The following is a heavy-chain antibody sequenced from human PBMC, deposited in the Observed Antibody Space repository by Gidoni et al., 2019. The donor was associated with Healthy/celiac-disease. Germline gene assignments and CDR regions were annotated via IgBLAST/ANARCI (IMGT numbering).Heavy chain of an antibody. CDR3: ANTWRRTTVTHFDY. CDR1: GSTVSSYA. D-gene: IGHD4-17*01. V-gene: IGHV3-23*04. J-gene: IGHJ4*02. CDR2: ISGSGGSK. Sequence: EVQLVESGGGLVELGGSRRLSWAASGSTVSSYAMCGIRQAPGKGLEWVSAISGSGGSKYYPDSVKGRFTISSANSKNTLYLQMNSLRAEDTAVYYCANTWRRTTVTHFDYWGQGTLVTVSS.